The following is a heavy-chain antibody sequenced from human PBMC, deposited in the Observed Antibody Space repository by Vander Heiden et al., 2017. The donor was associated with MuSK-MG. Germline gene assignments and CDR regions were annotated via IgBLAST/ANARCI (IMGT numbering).Heavy chain of an antibody. CDR2: IHHSGTT. CDR3: ARDHAMED. D-gene: IGHD2-8*01. CDR1: GHSLKPGYH. V-gene: IGHV4-38-2*02. J-gene: IGHJ4*02. Sequence: QVQLRESGPGLVRPSETLSLTCSVSGHSLKPGYHWEWVRQSPGKRPEWIGSIHHSGTTSYNPSLKSRVTIYPDMSKNQFSLNLTAVTAADTAVYYCARDHAMEDWGQGILVTVSS.